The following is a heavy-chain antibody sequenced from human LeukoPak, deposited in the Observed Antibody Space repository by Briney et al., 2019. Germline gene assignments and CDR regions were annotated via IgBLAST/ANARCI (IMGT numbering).Heavy chain of an antibody. CDR1: GFTFSSYA. CDR3: ARYCGSSRCPFYYHMDV. Sequence: GGSLRLSCAASGFTFSSYAMSWVRQAPGKGPEWVSSISSGSSYIYYADSLKGRFTISRDDAKNSLYLQMNSLRDEDTAVYYCARYCGSSRCPFYYHMDVWGKGTTVTVSS. CDR2: ISSGSSYI. J-gene: IGHJ6*03. D-gene: IGHD2-2*01. V-gene: IGHV3-21*01.